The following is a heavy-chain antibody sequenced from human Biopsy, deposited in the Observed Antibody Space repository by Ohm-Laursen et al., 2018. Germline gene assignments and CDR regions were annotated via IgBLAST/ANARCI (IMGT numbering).Heavy chain of an antibody. Sequence: TLSLTYSVSGGSIISYYWTWIRQAAGEGLEWIGRVYTSGSTNYNPSLESRVTMSIDTSKNQFSLRLTSVTAADTAVYYCAKGGGVGGALDYWGQGTLVTVSS. J-gene: IGHJ4*02. V-gene: IGHV4-4*07. D-gene: IGHD4-23*01. CDR2: VYTSGST. CDR1: GGSIISYY. CDR3: AKGGGVGGALDY.